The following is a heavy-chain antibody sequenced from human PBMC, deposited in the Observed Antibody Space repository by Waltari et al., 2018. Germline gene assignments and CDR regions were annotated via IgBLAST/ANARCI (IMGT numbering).Heavy chain of an antibody. CDR3: ARDPLYYYGMDV. CDR1: GGTFSSHA. Sequence: QVQLVQSGAEVKKPGSSVKVSRKASGGTFSSHANSWVRQAPGQVLEWMGGIIPIFGTANYAQKFQGRVTITTDESTSTAYMELSILRSEDTAVYYCARDPLYYYGMDVWGQGTTVTVSS. J-gene: IGHJ6*02. V-gene: IGHV1-69*05. CDR2: IIPIFGTA.